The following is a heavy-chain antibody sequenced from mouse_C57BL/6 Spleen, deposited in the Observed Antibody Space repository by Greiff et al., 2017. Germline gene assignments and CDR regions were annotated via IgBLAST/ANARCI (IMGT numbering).Heavy chain of an antibody. V-gene: IGHV1-64*01. Sequence: VQLQQPGAELVKPGASVKLSCKASGYTFTSYWMHWVKQRPGQGLEWIGMIPPNSGSPKYHEKFKSKATLTVDKSSSTAYMQLSSLTSDDSAVYYCARVAYDGYYEFAYWGQGTLVTVSA. D-gene: IGHD2-3*01. CDR2: IPPNSGSP. CDR1: GYTFTSYW. J-gene: IGHJ3*01. CDR3: ARVAYDGYYEFAY.